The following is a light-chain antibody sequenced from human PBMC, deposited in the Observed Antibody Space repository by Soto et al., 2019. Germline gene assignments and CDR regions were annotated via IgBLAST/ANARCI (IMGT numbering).Light chain of an antibody. CDR2: KAS. V-gene: IGKV1-5*03. Sequence: DNQMTKSPATLSGSVGDRVTITCRASQTISSWLAWYQQKPGKAPKLLIYKASTLKSGVPSRFSGSGSGTEFTLTISSLQPDDFAPYYCQHYNSYSEAFGQGTKVDIK. J-gene: IGKJ1*01. CDR3: QHYNSYSEA. CDR1: QTISSW.